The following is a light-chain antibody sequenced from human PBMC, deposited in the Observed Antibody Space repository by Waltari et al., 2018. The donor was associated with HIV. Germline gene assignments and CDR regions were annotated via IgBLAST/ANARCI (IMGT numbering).Light chain of an antibody. CDR2: NAN. CDR1: DIDIGIYDY. V-gene: IGLV2-14*01. J-gene: IGLJ3*02. CDR3: SSYVTGGSLL. Sequence: QSALTQPASVSGSPGQSVTISCIGSDIDIGIYDYISWYHHPPTRAPRLVVLNANSRPSGRPLRFAGSKSGNTASLTISGLQADDEGVYYCSSYVTGGSLLFGGGTQVTVL.